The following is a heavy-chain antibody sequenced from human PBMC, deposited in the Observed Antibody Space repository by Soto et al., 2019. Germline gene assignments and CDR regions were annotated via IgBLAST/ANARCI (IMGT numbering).Heavy chain of an antibody. CDR1: GGSISSGGYY. J-gene: IGHJ3*02. D-gene: IGHD3-22*01. CDR3: ARGRGYYDSSGYPGRAFDI. CDR2: IYYSGST. Sequence: QVQLQESGPGLVKPSQTLSLTCTVSGGSISSGGYYWSWIRQHPGKGLEWIGYIYYSGSTYYNPSLKSRVTISVDTSKNQFSLKLSSVTAADTAMYYCARGRGYYDSSGYPGRAFDIWGQGTKVTV. V-gene: IGHV4-31*03.